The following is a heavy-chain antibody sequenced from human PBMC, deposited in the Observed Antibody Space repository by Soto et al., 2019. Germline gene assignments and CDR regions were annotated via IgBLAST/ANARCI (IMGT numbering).Heavy chain of an antibody. D-gene: IGHD3-3*02. CDR2: IRSKAYGGTT. J-gene: IGHJ4*02. Sequence: GGSLRLSCTASGFTFGDYAMSWFRQAPGKGLEWVGFIRSKAYGGTTEYAASVKGRFTISRDDSKSIAYLQMNSLKTEDTAVYYSTKVPIAIVSIDYWGQGTLVTVSS. V-gene: IGHV3-49*03. CDR1: GFTFGDYA. CDR3: TKVPIAIVSIDY.